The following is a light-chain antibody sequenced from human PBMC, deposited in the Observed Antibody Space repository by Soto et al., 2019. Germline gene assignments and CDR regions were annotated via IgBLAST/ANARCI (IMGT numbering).Light chain of an antibody. CDR3: QQYGSSPKT. CDR2: GAS. V-gene: IGKV3-20*01. J-gene: IGKJ1*01. Sequence: EIVLTQSPGILSLSPGERASLSCGASQSISSNYLAWYQQKPGQAPRLLIYGASNRATGIPDRFSGSGSGTDFTLTISRLEPEDFAVYYCQQYGSSPKTFGQGTKVDIK. CDR1: QSISSNY.